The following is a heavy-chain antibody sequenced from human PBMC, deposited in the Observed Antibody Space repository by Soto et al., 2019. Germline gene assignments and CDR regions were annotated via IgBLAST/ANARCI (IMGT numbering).Heavy chain of an antibody. Sequence: QVQLVESGGGVVQPGRSLRLSCAASGFIFRTYGIHWVRQAPGKGLEWVALISYDGSNKYYADSVKGRFTISRDNSKNTLYLQMNGLRAEDTAVYYCAKDSRGDYVLAWYFDLWGRGTLVTVSS. J-gene: IGHJ2*01. CDR2: ISYDGSNK. CDR3: AKDSRGDYVLAWYFDL. D-gene: IGHD2-21*02. CDR1: GFIFRTYG. V-gene: IGHV3-30*18.